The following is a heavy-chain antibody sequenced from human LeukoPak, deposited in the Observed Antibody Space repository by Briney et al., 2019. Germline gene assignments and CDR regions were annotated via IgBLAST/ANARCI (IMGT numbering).Heavy chain of an antibody. J-gene: IGHJ4*02. V-gene: IGHV3-23*01. CDR2: ITSRGEST. CDR3: AKDWWELPDY. CDR1: GFTFSIYA. D-gene: IGHD1-26*01. Sequence: GGSLRLSCAASGFTFSIYARSWVRQAPGKGLQWVSSITSRGESTWYVDSVKGRFTITRDNSENTLYLQMNSLRAEDTAVYYCAKDWWELPDYWGQGTLVTVSS.